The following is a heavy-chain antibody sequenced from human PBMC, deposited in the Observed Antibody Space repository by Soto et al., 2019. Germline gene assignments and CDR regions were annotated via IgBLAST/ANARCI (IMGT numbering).Heavy chain of an antibody. CDR2: ISSSSSYI. CDR3: ARLGRLDSSGWYLGY. Sequence: EVQLVESGGGLVKPGGSLRLSCAASGFTFSSYSMNWVRQAPGKGLEWVSSISSSSSYIYYADSVKGRFTISRDNAKNSLYLQMNSLRAEDTAVYYCARLGRLDSSGWYLGYWGQGTLVTVSS. J-gene: IGHJ4*02. CDR1: GFTFSSYS. D-gene: IGHD6-19*01. V-gene: IGHV3-21*01.